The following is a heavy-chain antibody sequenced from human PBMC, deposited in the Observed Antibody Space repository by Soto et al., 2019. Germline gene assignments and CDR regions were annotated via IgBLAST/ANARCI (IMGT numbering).Heavy chain of an antibody. CDR2: ISYDGSNK. CDR3: AKGSGYVDY. CDR1: GFTFSSYG. V-gene: IGHV3-30*18. D-gene: IGHD2-15*01. Sequence: ESGGGVVQPGRSLRLSCAASGFTFSSYGMHWVRQAPGKGLEWVAVISYDGSNKYYADSVKGRFTISRDNSKNTLYLQMNSLRAEDTAVYYCAKGSGYVDYWGQGTLVTVSS. J-gene: IGHJ4*02.